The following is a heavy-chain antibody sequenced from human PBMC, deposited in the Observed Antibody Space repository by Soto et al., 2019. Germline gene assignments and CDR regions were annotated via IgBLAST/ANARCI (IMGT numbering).Heavy chain of an antibody. CDR2: IPYDGINK. CDR3: AKPRRYGDSDGFDY. D-gene: IGHD4-17*01. Sequence: QVQLVESGGGVVQPGRSLRLSCAASGFTFSSYGMHWVGQAPGKGRGWVAVIPYDGINKNYADSVKGRFTISRDNSMNTLYLQMNSLRAEDTAVYYCAKPRRYGDSDGFDYWGQGTLVTVSS. J-gene: IGHJ4*02. V-gene: IGHV3-30*18. CDR1: GFTFSSYG.